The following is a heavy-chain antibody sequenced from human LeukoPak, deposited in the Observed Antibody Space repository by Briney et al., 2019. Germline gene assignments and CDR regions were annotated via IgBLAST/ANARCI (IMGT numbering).Heavy chain of an antibody. D-gene: IGHD6-13*01. Sequence: PGGSLRLSCAASGFTFSNYAMSWVRQAPGKGLEWVSTIDDSGGSTYYADSVKGRFTISRDNSKNTLYLQMNSLRAEDTAVYYCATGVAAAFWGQGTLVTVSS. CDR3: ATGVAAAF. CDR1: GFTFSNYA. CDR2: IDDSGGST. J-gene: IGHJ4*02. V-gene: IGHV3-23*01.